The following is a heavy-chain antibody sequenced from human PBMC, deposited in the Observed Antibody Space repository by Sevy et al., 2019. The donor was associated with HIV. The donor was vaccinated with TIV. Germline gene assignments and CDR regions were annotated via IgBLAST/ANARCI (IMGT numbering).Heavy chain of an antibody. Sequence: GGSLRLSCAASGFAFSDYAMHWVRQVPGKGLEWVSGISWNSGAISYADSVKGRFTISRDNAKNSLHLQMNSLRVEGRALYYCGRAQGYCVINSCFGGSINAFDIWGQGTMVTVSS. V-gene: IGHV3-9*01. D-gene: IGHD2-15*01. CDR1: GFAFSDYA. CDR3: GRAQGYCVINSCFGGSINAFDI. J-gene: IGHJ3*02. CDR2: ISWNSGAI.